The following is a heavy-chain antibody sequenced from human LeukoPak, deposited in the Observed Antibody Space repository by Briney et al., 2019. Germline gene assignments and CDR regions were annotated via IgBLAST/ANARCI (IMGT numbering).Heavy chain of an antibody. Sequence: ASVKVSCKXSGYTFTAYYMHWVRQAPGQGLEWMGRINPNSGGTNYAQKFQGRVTITTDESTSTAYMELSSLRSEDTAVYYCARDSGRVVPAAMRFDPWGQGTLVTVSS. CDR1: GYTFTAYY. J-gene: IGHJ5*02. D-gene: IGHD2-2*01. CDR2: INPNSGGT. V-gene: IGHV1-2*06. CDR3: ARDSGRVVPAAMRFDP.